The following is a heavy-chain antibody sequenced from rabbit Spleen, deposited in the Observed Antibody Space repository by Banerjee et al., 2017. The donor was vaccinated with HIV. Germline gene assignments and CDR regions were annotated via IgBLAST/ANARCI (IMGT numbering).Heavy chain of an antibody. CDR2: IAGSSSGFT. CDR1: GFSFSSSDY. D-gene: IGHD1-1*01. V-gene: IGHV1S40*01. J-gene: IGHJ4*01. Sequence: QSLEESGGDLVKPGASLTLTCTASGFSFSSSDYMCWVRQAPGKGLEWIACIAGSSSGFTYCATWAKGRFTISRTSSTTVTLQMTSLTAADTATYFCARDLDGVIGWNFGWWGQGTLVTVS. CDR3: ARDLDGVIGWNFGW.